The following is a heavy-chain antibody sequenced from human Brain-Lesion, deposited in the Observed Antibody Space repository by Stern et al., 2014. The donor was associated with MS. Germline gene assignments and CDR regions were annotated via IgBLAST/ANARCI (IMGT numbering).Heavy chain of an antibody. Sequence: VQLVESGPGLVKPSQTLSLTCSVSGGSISSGDNYWSWIRQPPGKGLEWIGYIYYIGSTFYNPSLKSRVTMSVDTSKNQFSLKLSSVTAADTAVYYCARGGARDYDCSAYQLFDYWGQGTLVTVSS. CDR1: GGSISSGDNY. D-gene: IGHD3-22*01. J-gene: IGHJ4*02. CDR3: ARGGARDYDCSAYQLFDY. V-gene: IGHV4-30-4*01. CDR2: IYYIGST.